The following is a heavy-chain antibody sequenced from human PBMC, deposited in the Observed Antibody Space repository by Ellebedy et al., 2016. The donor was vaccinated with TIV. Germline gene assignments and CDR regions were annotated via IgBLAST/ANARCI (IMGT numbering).Heavy chain of an antibody. CDR3: TRDSNIKDAFDI. CDR2: VYYSGST. V-gene: IGHV4-59*01. D-gene: IGHD6-13*01. Sequence: ESLKISCAASGVTFSSYWMSWVRQPPGKGLEWIGYVYYSGSTKYNPSLKSRITISVDASENQFSLKLNSVTMADTAIYYCTRDSNIKDAFDIWGQGKMVTVSS. CDR1: GVTFSSYW. J-gene: IGHJ3*02.